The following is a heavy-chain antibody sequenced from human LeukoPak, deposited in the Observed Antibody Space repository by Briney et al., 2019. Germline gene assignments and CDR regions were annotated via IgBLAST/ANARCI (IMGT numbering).Heavy chain of an antibody. J-gene: IGHJ4*02. D-gene: IGHD1-1*01. CDR1: GDSIISGSYY. CDR3: ANIRISWYYFDY. CDR2: IYYSGNI. Sequence: KPSETLSLTCTVSGDSIISGSYYWGWIRQPPGRGLEWIGSIYYSGNIYYNPSLKSRVTISVDTSNNEFSLRLTSVTAADTAVYYCANIRISWYYFDYWGQGTLVTVSS. V-gene: IGHV4-39*07.